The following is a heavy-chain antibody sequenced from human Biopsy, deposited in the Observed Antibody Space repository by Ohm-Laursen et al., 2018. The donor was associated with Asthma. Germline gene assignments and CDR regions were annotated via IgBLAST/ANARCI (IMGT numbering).Heavy chain of an antibody. CDR1: GFTFRNFG. V-gene: IGHV3-30*03. CDR2: IPSDVRE. CDR3: VRWRSGYPDHYSDF. J-gene: IGHJ4*02. Sequence: RSLRLSCTASGFTFRNFGMHWVRQAPGKGLEWVALIPSDVREWYADSVKGRFTISRDNSKNTLDLQMNSLRGDDTAVYYCVRWRSGYPDHYSDFWGLGTLVTVSS. D-gene: IGHD2-21*01.